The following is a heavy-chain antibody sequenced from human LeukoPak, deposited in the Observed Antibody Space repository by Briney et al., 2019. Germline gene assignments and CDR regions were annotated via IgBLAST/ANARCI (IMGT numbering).Heavy chain of an antibody. CDR1: GGSISSSSYY. Sequence: SETLSLTCTLSGGSISSSSYYWGWIRQPPGKGLEWLGSIYYSGSTYYNPSLKSRVTISVDTSKNQFSLKLSSVTAADTAVYYCARDVVSTVAKSGLDYWGQGTLVTVSS. J-gene: IGHJ4*02. CDR2: IYYSGST. V-gene: IGHV4-39*07. D-gene: IGHD4-23*01. CDR3: ARDVVSTVAKSGLDY.